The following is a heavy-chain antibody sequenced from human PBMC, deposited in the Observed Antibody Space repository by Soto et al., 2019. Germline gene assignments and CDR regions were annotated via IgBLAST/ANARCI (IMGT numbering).Heavy chain of an antibody. CDR2: VYYNENT. Sequence: ETLSLTCSVSGASINNFAYYWGWIRQPPGEGLEWIGTVYYNENTYYNPSLKSRVAISVDTTKNQFSLNLRSVTAADTAIYFCARRERYYGSPGWFDPWGQGTLVTVSS. CDR3: ARRERYYGSPGWFDP. CDR1: GASINNFAYY. D-gene: IGHD3-10*01. V-gene: IGHV4-39*01. J-gene: IGHJ5*01.